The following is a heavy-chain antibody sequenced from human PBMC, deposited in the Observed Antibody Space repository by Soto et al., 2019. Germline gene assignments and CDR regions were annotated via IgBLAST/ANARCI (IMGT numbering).Heavy chain of an antibody. D-gene: IGHD3-10*01. CDR2: IIPLLGIA. Sequence: GASVKVSCKASGGTFSSYTISWVRQAPGQGLEWMGRIIPLLGIANYAQKVQGRVTMTTDTSTSTAYMELRSLRSDGTAVYYCARGVGSGSYYNQYNWFDPWGQGTLVTVSS. V-gene: IGHV1-69*02. CDR3: ARGVGSGSYYNQYNWFDP. CDR1: GGTFSSYT. J-gene: IGHJ5*02.